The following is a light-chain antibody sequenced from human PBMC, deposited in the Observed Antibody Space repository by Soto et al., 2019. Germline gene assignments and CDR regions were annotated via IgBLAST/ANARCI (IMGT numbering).Light chain of an antibody. V-gene: IGKV3-11*01. Sequence: EIVLTQSPATLSLSPGERATLSCRASQSVSSYLAWYQQKPGQAPRLLIYDASARATGIPARFSGSGSGTDFTLPSSSLEPEDFAVYYCQQRSNWPGTFGQGTKLEIK. CDR2: DAS. CDR1: QSVSSY. J-gene: IGKJ2*01. CDR3: QQRSNWPGT.